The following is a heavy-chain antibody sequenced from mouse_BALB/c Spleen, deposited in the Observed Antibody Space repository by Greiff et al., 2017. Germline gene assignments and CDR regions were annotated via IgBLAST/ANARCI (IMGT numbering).Heavy chain of an antibody. CDR2: IRNKANGYTT. V-gene: IGHV7-3*02. Sequence: EVKLVESGGGLVQPGGSLRLSCATSGFTFTDYYMSWVRQPPGKALEWLGFIRNKANGYTTEYSASVKGRFTISRDNSQSILYLQMNTLRAEDSATYYCARDNNDGYYVCAYWGQGTLVTVSA. CDR1: GFTFTDYY. J-gene: IGHJ3*01. D-gene: IGHD2-3*01. CDR3: ARDNNDGYYVCAY.